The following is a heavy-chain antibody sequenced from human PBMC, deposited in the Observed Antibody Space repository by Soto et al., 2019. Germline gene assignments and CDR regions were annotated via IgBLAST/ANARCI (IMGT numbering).Heavy chain of an antibody. Sequence: ASVKVSCKASGYTFTFYDINWVRQATGQGLEWMGWMNPNSGNTGYAQNFQGRITMTRNTSISTAYMELSSLRSEDTAVYYCARLPAARGSWGQGTLVTVSS. CDR1: GYTFTFYD. CDR3: ARLPAARGS. V-gene: IGHV1-8*01. CDR2: MNPNSGNT. D-gene: IGHD6-6*01. J-gene: IGHJ5*02.